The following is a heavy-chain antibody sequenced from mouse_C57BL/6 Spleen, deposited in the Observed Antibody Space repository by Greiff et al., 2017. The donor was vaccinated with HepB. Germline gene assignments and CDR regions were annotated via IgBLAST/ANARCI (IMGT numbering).Heavy chain of an antibody. V-gene: IGHV1-54*01. J-gene: IGHJ3*01. D-gene: IGHD2-4*01. CDR3: ARAYYDYFLAY. CDR2: INPGSGGT. CDR1: GYAFTNYL. Sequence: VQRVESGAELVRPGTSVKVSCKASGYAFTNYLIEWVKQRPGQGLEWIGVINPGSGGTNYNEKFKGKATLTADKSSSTAYMQLSSLTSEDSAVYFCARAYYDYFLAYWGQGTLVTVSA.